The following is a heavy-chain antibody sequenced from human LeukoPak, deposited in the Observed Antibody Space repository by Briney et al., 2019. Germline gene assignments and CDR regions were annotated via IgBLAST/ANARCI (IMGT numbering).Heavy chain of an antibody. CDR2: INPSGGST. V-gene: IGHV1-46*01. D-gene: IGHD5-18*01. Sequence: PWASVKVSCKASGYTFTSYGISWVRQAPGQGLEWMGIINPSGGSTSYAQKFQGRVTMTRDMSTSTVYMELSSLRSEDTAVYYCARGDTAMVRTAFDIWGQGTMVTVSS. CDR3: ARGDTAMVRTAFDI. CDR1: GYTFTSYG. J-gene: IGHJ3*02.